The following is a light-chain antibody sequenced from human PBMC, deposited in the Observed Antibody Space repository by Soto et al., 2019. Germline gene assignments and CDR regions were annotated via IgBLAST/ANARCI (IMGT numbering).Light chain of an antibody. CDR2: GNN. V-gene: IGLV1-40*01. CDR1: SSNIGAGYV. J-gene: IGLJ7*01. CDR3: QSSDRTLSGSVL. Sequence: QSVLTQPPSVSGAPGQRVTISCTGSSSNIGAGYVVHWYQHLPGTAPKLLIYGNNNRPSGVPDRFSGSKFGTSASLAITGLQADDEAEYYCQSSDRTLSGSVLFGGGTQLTVL.